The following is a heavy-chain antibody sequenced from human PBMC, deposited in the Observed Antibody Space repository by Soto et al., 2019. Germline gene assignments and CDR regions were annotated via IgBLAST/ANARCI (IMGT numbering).Heavy chain of an antibody. V-gene: IGHV3-48*02. J-gene: IGHJ6*02. Sequence: GGSLRLSCAASGFTFSNYSMNWVRQSPGKGLEWISYISSSSSTIYYADSLRGRFTISRDNAKNSLYLQMNSLRDEDTAVYYCARDESGVTTRNFYYYYGLDVWGQGTTVTVS. CDR1: GFTFSNYS. D-gene: IGHD4-17*01. CDR3: ARDESGVTTRNFYYYYGLDV. CDR2: ISSSSSTI.